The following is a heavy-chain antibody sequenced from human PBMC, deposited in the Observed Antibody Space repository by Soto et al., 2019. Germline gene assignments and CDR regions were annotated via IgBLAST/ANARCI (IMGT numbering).Heavy chain of an antibody. CDR1: GGTFSSYA. D-gene: IGHD3-3*01. CDR2: IIPIFGTA. V-gene: IGHV1-69*06. CDR3: ARGPLLRFLEWLGWFDP. Sequence: SVKVSCKASGGTFSSYAISWVRQTPGPGLEWMGGIIPIFGTANYAQKFQGRVTITADKSTSTAYMELSSLRSEDTAVYYCARGPLLRFLEWLGWFDPWGQGTLVTVSS. J-gene: IGHJ5*02.